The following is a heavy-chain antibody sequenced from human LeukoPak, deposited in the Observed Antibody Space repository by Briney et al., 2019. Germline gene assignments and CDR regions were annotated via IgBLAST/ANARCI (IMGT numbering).Heavy chain of an antibody. D-gene: IGHD3-3*01. CDR3: ARAILTASGSVWYFDL. CDR2: IYSSGSY. V-gene: IGHV4-31*03. CDR1: GGSISSGAYW. Sequence: TLSLTCTVSGGSISSGAYWWTWIRQHPGKGLERIGYIYSSGSYYYNPSLRSRVTMSVDTSENQFSLNLNSVTAADTALYYCARAILTASGSVWYFDLWGRYTLVTVSS. J-gene: IGHJ2*01.